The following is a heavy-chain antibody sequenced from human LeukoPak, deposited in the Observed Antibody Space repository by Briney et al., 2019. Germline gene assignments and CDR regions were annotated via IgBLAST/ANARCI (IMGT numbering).Heavy chain of an antibody. D-gene: IGHD5-24*01. Sequence: PGGSLRLSCAASGFTFSSYWMSWVRQAPGKGLEWVANIKQDGSEKYYVGSVKGRSTISRDNAKNSLYLQMNSLRAEDTAVYYCAREGPVGVESMDVWGKGTTVTVSS. CDR1: GFTFSSYW. CDR3: AREGPVGVESMDV. J-gene: IGHJ6*04. CDR2: IKQDGSEK. V-gene: IGHV3-7*03.